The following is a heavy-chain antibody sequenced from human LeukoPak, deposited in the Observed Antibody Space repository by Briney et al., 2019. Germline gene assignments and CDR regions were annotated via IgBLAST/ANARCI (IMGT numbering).Heavy chain of an antibody. CDR2: IGTSSGAI. CDR3: ARNLDS. J-gene: IGHJ5*01. V-gene: IGHV3-48*02. Sequence: PAGSLRLSCSASGFTFSTYNMNWGRQAPGKGLEWVSFIGTSSGAIYYADSVKGRFTISRDNAKKSLYLQMNSLRDEDTAVYYCARNLDSWGQGALVTVSS. CDR1: GFTFSTYN.